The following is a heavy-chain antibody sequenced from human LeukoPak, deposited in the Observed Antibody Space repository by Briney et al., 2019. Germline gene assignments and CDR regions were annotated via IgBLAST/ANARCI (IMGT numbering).Heavy chain of an antibody. CDR1: GGSISRYY. V-gene: IGHV4-59*08. Sequence: PSETVSLTCTASGGSISRYYWSWIRQPPGKGLEWIGYIYYSGSTNYNPSHKSRVTISVDTSKNQFSLKVTSVTAADTAIYYCARHDSSGYKYWGQGTLVTVS. CDR3: ARHDSSGYKY. J-gene: IGHJ4*02. D-gene: IGHD3-22*01. CDR2: IYYSGST.